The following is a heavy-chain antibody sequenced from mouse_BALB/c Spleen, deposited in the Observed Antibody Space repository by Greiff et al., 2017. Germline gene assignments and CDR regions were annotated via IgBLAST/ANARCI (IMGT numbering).Heavy chain of an antibody. CDR1: GYAFSSYW. CDR2: IYPGDGDT. J-gene: IGHJ1*01. CDR3: ARKKYGNYEYFDV. D-gene: IGHD2-10*02. V-gene: IGHV1-80*01. Sequence: QVQLKQSGAELVRPGSSVKISCKASGYAFSSYWMNWVKQRPGQGLEWIGQIYPGDGDTNYNGKFKGKATLTADKSSSTAYMQLSSLTSEDSAVYFCARKKYGNYEYFDVWGAGTTVTVSS.